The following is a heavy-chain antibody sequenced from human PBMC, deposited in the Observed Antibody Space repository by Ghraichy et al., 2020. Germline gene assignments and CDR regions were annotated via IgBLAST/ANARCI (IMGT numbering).Heavy chain of an antibody. D-gene: IGHD3-10*01. CDR3: ARGGYYGSGSYRYYYYGMDV. J-gene: IGHJ6*02. CDR1: GGSFSGYY. CDR2: INHSGST. V-gene: IGHV4-34*01. Sequence: TLSLTCAVYGGSFSGYYWSWIRQPPGKGLEWIGEINHSGSTNYNPSLKSRVTISVDTSKNQFSLKLSSVTAADTAVYYCARGGYYGSGSYRYYYYGMDVWGQGTTVTVSS.